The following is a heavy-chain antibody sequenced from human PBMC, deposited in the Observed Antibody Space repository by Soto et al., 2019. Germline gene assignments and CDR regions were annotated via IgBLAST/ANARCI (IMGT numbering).Heavy chain of an antibody. Sequence: SETLSLTCTVSGGSISSSSYYWGWIRQPPGKGLEWIGSIYYSGSTYYNPSLKSRVTISVDTSKNQFSLKLSSVTAADTAVYYCANRAATGGYYYYYMDVWGKGTTVTVSS. V-gene: IGHV4-39*01. CDR1: GGSISSSSYY. CDR3: ANRAATGGYYYYYMDV. CDR2: IYYSGST. J-gene: IGHJ6*03. D-gene: IGHD4-17*01.